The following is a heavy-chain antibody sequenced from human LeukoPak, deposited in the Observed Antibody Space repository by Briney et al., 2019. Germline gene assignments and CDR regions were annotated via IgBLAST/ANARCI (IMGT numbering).Heavy chain of an antibody. CDR2: ISGSTGNR. CDR1: GYTFTSYG. D-gene: IGHD4-11*01. Sequence: ASVKVSCKASGYTFTSYGIHWVRQAPGQGLEWMGWISGSTGNRKYEQKIQGRVSLTTDTSTRTAYMELRSLRSDDTAVYYCARGTVGGNDYYMDVWGKGTTVTVSS. J-gene: IGHJ6*03. CDR3: ARGTVGGNDYYMDV. V-gene: IGHV1-18*01.